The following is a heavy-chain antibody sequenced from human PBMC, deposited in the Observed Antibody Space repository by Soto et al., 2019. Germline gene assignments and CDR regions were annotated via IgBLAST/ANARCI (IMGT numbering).Heavy chain of an antibody. V-gene: IGHV1-18*01. Sequence: QVHLVQSGAEVKKPGASVKVSCKASNETLTTYGISWVRQAPGQGLEWMGWVSGYSGHSSSAQEFQDRVIMTTDTCTNTDYMELRSLTSDDSSVYFCARDSSSSGYYYGMDVWGQGTTVTVSS. CDR2: VSGYSGHS. J-gene: IGHJ6*02. D-gene: IGHD6-6*01. CDR3: ARDSSSSGYYYGMDV. CDR1: NETLTTYG.